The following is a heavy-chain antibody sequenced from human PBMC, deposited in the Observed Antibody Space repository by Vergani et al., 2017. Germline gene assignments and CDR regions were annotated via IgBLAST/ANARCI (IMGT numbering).Heavy chain of an antibody. J-gene: IGHJ6*02. CDR3: ARLYYDFWSGNVPYYYGMDV. V-gene: IGHV5-51*03. CDR2: IAPGDSDT. Sequence: EVQLVQSGAEVKKPGESLKISCKGSGSSFTSYWIGWVRQMPGKGLEWMGIIAPGDSDTRYSPSFQGQVTLSAEKSISTAYLQWSSLTASATAMYYCARLYYDFWSGNVPYYYGMDVWGQGTTVTVSS. CDR1: GSSFTSYW. D-gene: IGHD3-3*01.